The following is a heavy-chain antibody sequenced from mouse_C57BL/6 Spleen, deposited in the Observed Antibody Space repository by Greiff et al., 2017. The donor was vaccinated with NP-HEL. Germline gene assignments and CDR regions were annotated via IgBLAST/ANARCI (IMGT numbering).Heavy chain of an antibody. D-gene: IGHD1-1*01. CDR3: ARSAHYYGSPFYFDY. J-gene: IGHJ2*01. CDR1: GYTFTSYW. Sequence: QVQLQQSGTELVKPGASVKLSCKASGYTFTSYWMHWVKQRPGQGLEWIGNINPSNGGTNYNEKFKSKATLTVDKSSSTAYMQLSSLTSEDSAVYYCARSAHYYGSPFYFDYWGQGTTLTVSS. CDR2: INPSNGGT. V-gene: IGHV1-53*01.